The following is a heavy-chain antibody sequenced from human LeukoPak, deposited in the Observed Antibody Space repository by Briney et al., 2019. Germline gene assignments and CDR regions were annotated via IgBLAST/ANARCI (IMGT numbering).Heavy chain of an antibody. CDR1: RYTFTCYY. D-gene: IGHD2-2*01. Sequence: ASVKVSCKASRYTFTCYYMHWVRQAPGQGLEWMGWIYLNSGGTNYAQKFQGRVTMTRDTSISTAYMELRRLRSDDTAVYYCARSDQFPYYMDVWGKGTTVTVSS. V-gene: IGHV1-2*02. CDR2: IYLNSGGT. J-gene: IGHJ6*03. CDR3: ARSDQFPYYMDV.